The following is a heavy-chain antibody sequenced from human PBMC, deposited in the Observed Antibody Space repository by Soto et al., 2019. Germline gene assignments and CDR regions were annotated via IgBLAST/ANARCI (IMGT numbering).Heavy chain of an antibody. CDR2: ISYDGSNK. CDR1: GFTFSSYA. CDR3: ARVGRLHYFDY. Sequence: QVQLVESGGGLVQHGRSLRLSCAASGFTFSSYAMHWVRQAPGKGLEWVAVISYDGSNKYYADSVKGRFTISRDNSKNTLFLQMNSLRAEDTAVYYCARVGRLHYFDYWGQGTLVTFSS. D-gene: IGHD4-17*01. J-gene: IGHJ4*02. V-gene: IGHV3-30-3*01.